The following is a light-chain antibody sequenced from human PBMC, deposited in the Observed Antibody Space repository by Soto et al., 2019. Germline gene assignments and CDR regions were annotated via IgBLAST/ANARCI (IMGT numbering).Light chain of an antibody. CDR2: LGS. Sequence: DIVMTQSPLSLPVTPGEPASISCRSSQSLLHSNGYNYLDWYLQKPGQSPQLLIYLGSNRASGVPDRCSGSGSGTDFTLKISRVEAEDVGVYYCMQALQWTFGQGTKVEIK. CDR3: MQALQWT. CDR1: QSLLHSNGYNY. J-gene: IGKJ1*01. V-gene: IGKV2-28*01.